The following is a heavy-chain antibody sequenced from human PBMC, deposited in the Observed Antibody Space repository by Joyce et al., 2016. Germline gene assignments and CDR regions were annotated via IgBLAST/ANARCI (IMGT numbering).Heavy chain of an antibody. CDR2: IYYICSA. CDR3: ARSFYYAGSGYPFDY. J-gene: IGHJ4*02. D-gene: IGHD3-22*01. CDR1: GVSITSDKNY. Sequence: QVQLQESGPRLVKPLQTLSLTCTVSGVSITSDKNYWSWIRQHPGKGLEWIGYIYYICSAYYNPSLKSRVTISRDTSKNQFSLNLTSVTAADTAVYYCARSFYYAGSGYPFDYWGQGTLVTVSS. V-gene: IGHV4-31*03.